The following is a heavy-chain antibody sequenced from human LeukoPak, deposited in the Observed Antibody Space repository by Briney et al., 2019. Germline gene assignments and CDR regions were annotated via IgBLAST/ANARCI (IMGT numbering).Heavy chain of an antibody. D-gene: IGHD5-12*01. J-gene: IGHJ4*02. V-gene: IGHV3-7*01. Sequence: ETLSLTCAVYGGSFSGYYWSWIRQPPGKGLEWVANIKQDGSEKDYVDSVKGRFTLSRDNAKNSLCLQMNSLRAEDTAVYYCARRPFSGYAYYFDYWGQGALVTVSS. CDR1: GGSFSGYY. CDR2: IKQDGSEK. CDR3: ARRPFSGYAYYFDY.